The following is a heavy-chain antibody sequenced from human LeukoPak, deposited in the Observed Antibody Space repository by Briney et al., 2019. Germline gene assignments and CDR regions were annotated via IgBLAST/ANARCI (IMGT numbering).Heavy chain of an antibody. CDR3: ARKGSSGWYMGYFDY. CDR1: GFTFSSYW. D-gene: IGHD6-19*01. V-gene: IGHV3-7*01. CDR2: IKQDGGEK. J-gene: IGHJ4*02. Sequence: GGSLRLSCAASGFTFSSYWMNWVRQAPGKGLEWVANIKQDGGEKYYVDSVKGRFTISRDNTKSSLYLQIDSLRAEDTAVYYCARKGSSGWYMGYFDYWGQGTLVTVSS.